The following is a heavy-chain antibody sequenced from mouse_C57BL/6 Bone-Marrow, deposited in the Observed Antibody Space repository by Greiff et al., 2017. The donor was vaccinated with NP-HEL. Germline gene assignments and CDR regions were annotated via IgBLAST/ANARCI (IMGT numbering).Heavy chain of an antibody. Sequence: EVQLVESGGGLVKPGGSLKLSCAASGFTFSSYAMSWVRQTPEKRLEWVATISDGGSYTYYPDNVKGRFTISRDNAKNNLYLQMSHLKSEDTAMYYCVYYGSSDWYFDVWGTGTTVTVSS. CDR2: ISDGGSYT. CDR1: GFTFSSYA. D-gene: IGHD1-1*01. V-gene: IGHV5-4*01. J-gene: IGHJ1*03. CDR3: VYYGSSDWYFDV.